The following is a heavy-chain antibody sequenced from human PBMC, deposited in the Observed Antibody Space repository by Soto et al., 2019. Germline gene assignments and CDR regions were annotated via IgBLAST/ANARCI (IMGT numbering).Heavy chain of an antibody. V-gene: IGHV3-9*01. Sequence: GGSLRLSCAASGFTFDDYAMHWVRQAPGKGLEWVSGISWNSGSIGYADSVKGRFTISRDNAKNSLYLQMNSLRAEDTALYYCAKDSQPYSSGWPDFDYWGQGTLVTVSS. CDR3: AKDSQPYSSGWPDFDY. CDR2: ISWNSGSI. J-gene: IGHJ4*02. CDR1: GFTFDDYA. D-gene: IGHD6-19*01.